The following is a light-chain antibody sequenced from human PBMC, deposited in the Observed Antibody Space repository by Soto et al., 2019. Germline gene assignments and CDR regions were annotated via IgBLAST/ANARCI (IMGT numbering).Light chain of an antibody. CDR3: QQRRT. CDR2: HAS. J-gene: IGKJ1*01. CDR1: QSVTNS. Sequence: EIVLTQSPATLSLSPGERATLSCRASQSVTNSLAWYQQQPGQAPRLLIYHASNRATGVPARFSGSGSGTDFTLTISSLEPADFAVYYCQQRRTFGQGTKVETK. V-gene: IGKV3-11*01.